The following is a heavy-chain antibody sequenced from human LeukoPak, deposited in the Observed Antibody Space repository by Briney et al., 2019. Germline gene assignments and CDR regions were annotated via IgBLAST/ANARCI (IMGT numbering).Heavy chain of an antibody. Sequence: TPSETLSLTCTVSGGSISSYYWSWIQQPAGKGLEWIGRIYTSGSTNYNPSLKSRVTMSVDTSKNQFSLKLSSVTAADTAVYYCARDLKELGYCSSTSCLSNWFDPWGQGTLVTVSS. D-gene: IGHD2-2*01. CDR1: GGSISSYY. V-gene: IGHV4-4*07. CDR2: IYTSGST. J-gene: IGHJ5*02. CDR3: ARDLKELGYCSSTSCLSNWFDP.